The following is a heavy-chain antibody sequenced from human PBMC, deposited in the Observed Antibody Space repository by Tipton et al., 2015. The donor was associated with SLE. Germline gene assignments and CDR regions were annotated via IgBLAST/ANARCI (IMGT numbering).Heavy chain of an antibody. V-gene: IGHV4-61*02. CDR2: IYGSGST. J-gene: IGHJ4*02. CDR1: GGSISGGNSY. Sequence: TLSLTCTVSGGSISGGNSYWSWIRQPAGKRLEWIGRIYGSGSTIYNPSLKSRVTISVDTSKNHFSLKLSSVTAADTAVYYCATFSQSRLFDYWGQGRLVTVSS. D-gene: IGHD3-3*02. CDR3: ATFSQSRLFDY.